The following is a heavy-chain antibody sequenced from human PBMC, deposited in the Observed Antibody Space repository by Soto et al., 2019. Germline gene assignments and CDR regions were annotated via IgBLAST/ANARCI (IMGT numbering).Heavy chain of an antibody. D-gene: IGHD5-12*01. Sequence: QITLKESGPTLVNPTQTLTLTCTFSGFSLSTSGVGVGWIRQPPGKALEWLTLIYWNDDKRYSPSLKSRLTITKDTSKNQVVLIMSNVDPVDTATYYCAHRLADTVASEYYLDSWCQGTLVTVSS. CDR2: IYWNDDK. V-gene: IGHV2-5*01. CDR3: AHRLADTVASEYYLDS. J-gene: IGHJ4*02. CDR1: GFSLSTSGVG.